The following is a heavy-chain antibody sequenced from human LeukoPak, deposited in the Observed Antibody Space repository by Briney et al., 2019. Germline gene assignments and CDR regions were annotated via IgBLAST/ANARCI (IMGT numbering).Heavy chain of an antibody. D-gene: IGHD3-3*01. CDR1: GFTFSSYA. V-gene: IGHV3-30-3*01. Sequence: QPGRSLRLSCGASGFTFSSYAMHWVRQAPGKGLEWVALISYDGSNKYYADSVKGRFTISRDNSKNTLYLQMNSLRAEDTAVYYCAREYDFWSGLSPPDYWGQGTLVTVSS. CDR3: AREYDFWSGLSPPDY. J-gene: IGHJ4*02. CDR2: ISYDGSNK.